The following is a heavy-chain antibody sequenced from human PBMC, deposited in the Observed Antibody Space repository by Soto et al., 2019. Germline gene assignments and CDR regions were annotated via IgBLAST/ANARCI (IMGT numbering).Heavy chain of an antibody. V-gene: IGHV3-30-3*01. CDR3: ARFPNFRGVMLFDY. Sequence: QVQLVESGGGVVQPGRSLRLSCAASGFTFSSYAMHWVRQAPGKGLEWVAVISYDGSNKYYADSVKGRFTISRDNSKNTLYLQMNSLRAEDTAVYYCARFPNFRGVMLFDYWGQGTLVTVSS. CDR1: GFTFSSYA. J-gene: IGHJ4*02. CDR2: ISYDGSNK. D-gene: IGHD3-16*01.